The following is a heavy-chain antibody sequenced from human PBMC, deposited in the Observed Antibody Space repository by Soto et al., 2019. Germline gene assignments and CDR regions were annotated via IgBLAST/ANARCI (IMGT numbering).Heavy chain of an antibody. Sequence: QVQLQESGPGLVKPSQTLSLTCTVSGGSITSGDYYWSWIRQPPGQGLEWIGYIYYSGSTYHNPFLKSRVTTSVDTSRNQFSLKLSSVTAADTAVYYCARDRRRNCYYDYWGQRPLVTVSS. D-gene: IGHD2-21*01. CDR2: IYYSGST. CDR1: GGSITSGDYY. J-gene: IGHJ4*02. CDR3: ARDRRRNCYYDY. V-gene: IGHV4-30-4*01.